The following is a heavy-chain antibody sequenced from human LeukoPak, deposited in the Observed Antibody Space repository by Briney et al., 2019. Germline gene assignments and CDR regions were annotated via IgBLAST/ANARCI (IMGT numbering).Heavy chain of an antibody. Sequence: PSETLSLTCTVSGGSISSGGYYWSWIRQHPGKGLEWIGYIYYSGSTYYNPSLKSRVTISVDTSKNQFSLKLSSVTAEDTALYYCAREMATITYAFDIWGQGTMVTVSS. J-gene: IGHJ3*02. CDR1: GGSISSGGYY. CDR2: IYYSGST. V-gene: IGHV4-31*03. CDR3: AREMATITYAFDI. D-gene: IGHD5-24*01.